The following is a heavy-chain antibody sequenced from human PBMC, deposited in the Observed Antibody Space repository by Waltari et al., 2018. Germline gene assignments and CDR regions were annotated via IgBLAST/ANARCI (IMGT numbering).Heavy chain of an antibody. D-gene: IGHD2-15*01. CDR1: GFTLRNYW. V-gene: IGHV3-7*01. CDR3: VRNRGWQQFDF. J-gene: IGHJ4*02. Sequence: EVQLVESGGGLVQPGGSLRLSCAVSGFTLRNYWMGWVRQAPGRGLEGVAGINEDGGRNDYVDSVKGRFTISRDNAKSTLYLQMNSLGAEDTAVLYCVRNRGWQQFDFWGQGTLVTVSS. CDR2: INEDGGRN.